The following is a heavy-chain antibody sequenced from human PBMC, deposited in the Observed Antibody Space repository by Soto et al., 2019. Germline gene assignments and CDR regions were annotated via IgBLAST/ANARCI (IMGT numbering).Heavy chain of an antibody. V-gene: IGHV3-23*01. CDR1: GFTFSSYA. Sequence: GGSLRLSCAASGFTFSSYAMSWVRQAPGKGLEWVSAISGSGGSTYYADSVKGRFTISRDNSKNTLYLQMNSLRAEATAVYYCAKGSNYGYYYGMDVWGQGTTVTVSS. CDR2: ISGSGGST. D-gene: IGHD4-4*01. J-gene: IGHJ6*02. CDR3: AKGSNYGYYYGMDV.